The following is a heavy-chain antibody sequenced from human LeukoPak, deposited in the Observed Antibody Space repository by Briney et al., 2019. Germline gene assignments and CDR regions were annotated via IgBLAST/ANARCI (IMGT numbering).Heavy chain of an antibody. CDR3: TGSYTDLNPTFDY. V-gene: IGHV3-74*01. CDR1: GFTFSSYW. Sequence: PGGALRLSCVASGFTFSSYWMHWVRQDPRKGLVWVSRINGDGRNINYADSVRGRFTISRDNAKNTLYLQMNSLRAEDTAVYYCTGSYTDLNPTFDYWGQGTLVTVSS. D-gene: IGHD1-26*01. CDR2: INGDGRNI. J-gene: IGHJ4*02.